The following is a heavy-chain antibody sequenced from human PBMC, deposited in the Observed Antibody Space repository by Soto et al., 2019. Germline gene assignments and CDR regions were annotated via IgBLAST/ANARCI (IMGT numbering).Heavy chain of an antibody. J-gene: IGHJ5*02. CDR1: GFTFSTYA. CDR2: ISGSGGST. V-gene: IGHV3-23*01. CDR3: AKERKCGRGWDWDL. Sequence: EVQLLESGGGLVQPGGSLRLSCAASGFTFSTYAMSWVRQAPGKGLEWVSGISGSGGSTYYADSVKGRFTISRDNSNNPLDLEMGGLRDEGTDVYFWAKERKCGRGWDWDLLGQGTLVTVSS. D-gene: IGHD6-19*01.